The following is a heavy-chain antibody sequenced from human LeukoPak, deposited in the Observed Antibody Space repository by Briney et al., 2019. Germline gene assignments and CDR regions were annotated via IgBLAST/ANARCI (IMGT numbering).Heavy chain of an antibody. D-gene: IGHD6-25*01. CDR1: GFTFSAHG. Sequence: RGSLRLSRAASGFTFSAHGMHWVRQAPRKGLEWVAVICYDGSRKYYADSVKGRFTISRDNSKNTLYLQMNSLRAEDTAVFYCARCTAAEAFDFWGRGTMLTVSS. J-gene: IGHJ3*01. V-gene: IGHV3-33*01. CDR2: ICYDGSRK. CDR3: ARCTAAEAFDF.